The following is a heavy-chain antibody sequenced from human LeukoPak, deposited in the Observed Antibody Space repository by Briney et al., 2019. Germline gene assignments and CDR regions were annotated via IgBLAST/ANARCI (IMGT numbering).Heavy chain of an antibody. CDR1: GFTFSTYS. CDR3: ARAHNWKYGSFDF. CDR2: ISSSSSYI. V-gene: IGHV3-21*01. J-gene: IGHJ4*02. Sequence: GGSLRLSCAASGFTFSTYSMNWVRQAPGKGLEWVSSISSSSSYIYYADSVKGRFTISRDNAKNSLYLQMNSLRAEDTAVYYCARAHNWKYGSFDFWGQGTLVTVSS. D-gene: IGHD1-7*01.